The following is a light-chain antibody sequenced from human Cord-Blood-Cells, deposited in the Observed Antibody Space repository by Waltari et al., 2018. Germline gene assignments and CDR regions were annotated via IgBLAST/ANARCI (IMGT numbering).Light chain of an antibody. CDR2: DVS. V-gene: IGLV2-14*01. CDR3: SSYASSSTFV. Sequence: QSALTQPASVSGSPGQSITISCTGTSSDVGGYNYVSWYQQHPGKAPNLMFYDVSKRPSGVPIRFSGSKSGNAASLTISGLQAEEAADYYCSSYASSSTFVFGTGTKVTVL. CDR1: SSDVGGYNY. J-gene: IGLJ1*01.